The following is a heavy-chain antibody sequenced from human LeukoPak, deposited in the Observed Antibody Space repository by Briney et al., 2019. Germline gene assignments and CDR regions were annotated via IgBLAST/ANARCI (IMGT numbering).Heavy chain of an antibody. CDR2: IKQDGSEK. Sequence: GGSLRLSCAASGFTFSSYWMHWVRQAPGKGLEWVATIKQDGSEKYYVDSVKGRFTISRDNAKNSLYLQMNSLRAEDTAVYYCARDGLNDYGDYVPCWFDPWGQGTLVTVSS. J-gene: IGHJ5*02. V-gene: IGHV3-7*01. CDR1: GFTFSSYW. D-gene: IGHD4-17*01. CDR3: ARDGLNDYGDYVPCWFDP.